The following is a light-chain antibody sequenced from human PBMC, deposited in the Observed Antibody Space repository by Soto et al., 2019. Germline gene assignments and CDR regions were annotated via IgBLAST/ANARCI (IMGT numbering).Light chain of an antibody. CDR2: DVS. J-gene: IGKJ2*01. Sequence: DIVMTQSPGTLSLSPGERATLSCRASQSISSNYLAWHQQKPGQAPRVLIYDVSNRATGIPARFSGSGSGTDFTLTISSLEPEDFAVYYCQQRSNWPMYTFGQGTKVDIK. CDR3: QQRSNWPMYT. CDR1: QSISSNY. V-gene: IGKV3D-20*02.